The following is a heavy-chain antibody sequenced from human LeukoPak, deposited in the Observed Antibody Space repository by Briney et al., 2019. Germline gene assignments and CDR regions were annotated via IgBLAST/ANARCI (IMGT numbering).Heavy chain of an antibody. V-gene: IGHV3-7*01. CDR1: GFTFSSYW. D-gene: IGHD3-22*01. Sequence: GGSLRLSCAASGFTFSSYWMSWVRQAPGKGLEWVANIKQDGSEKYYVDSVKGRFTISRDNAKNSLYLQMNSLRAEDTAVYYCARWIGYYDSSGYNNWFDPWGQGTLVTASS. CDR3: ARWIGYYDSSGYNNWFDP. CDR2: IKQDGSEK. J-gene: IGHJ5*02.